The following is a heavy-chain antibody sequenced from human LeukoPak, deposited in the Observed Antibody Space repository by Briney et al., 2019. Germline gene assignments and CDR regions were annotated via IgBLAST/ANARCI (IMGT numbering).Heavy chain of an antibody. Sequence: SETLSLTCTVSGGSISSYYWSWIRQPPGKGLEWIGYIYYSGSTNYNPSLQSRVTISVDTSKNQFSLKLSSVTAADTAVYYCARDYSSSWYGGGWFDPWCQGTLVTVSS. CDR2: IYYSGST. CDR3: ARDYSSSWYGGGWFDP. J-gene: IGHJ5*02. CDR1: GGSISSYY. V-gene: IGHV4-59*01. D-gene: IGHD6-13*01.